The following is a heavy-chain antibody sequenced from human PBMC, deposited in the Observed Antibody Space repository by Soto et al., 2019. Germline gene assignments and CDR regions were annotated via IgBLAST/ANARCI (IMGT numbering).Heavy chain of an antibody. CDR2: IIPIFGTA. CDR3: AAYYYDSSGCSYAFDI. D-gene: IGHD3-22*01. Sequence: QVQLVQSGAEVKKPGSSVKVSCKASGGTFSSYAISWVRQAPGQGLEWMGGIIPIFGTANYAQKFQGRVTITADESTSTAYMELSSLRCEDTVVYYCAAYYYDSSGCSYAFDIWGQWTMVTVSS. J-gene: IGHJ3*02. V-gene: IGHV1-69*01. CDR1: GGTFSSYA.